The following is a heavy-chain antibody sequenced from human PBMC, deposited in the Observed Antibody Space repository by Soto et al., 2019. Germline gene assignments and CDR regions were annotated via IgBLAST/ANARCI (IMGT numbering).Heavy chain of an antibody. D-gene: IGHD6-19*01. J-gene: IGHJ6*02. CDR3: ASGAVSSIAVAGDYYYYYGMDV. CDR1: GFTFSSYW. V-gene: IGHV3-74*01. CDR2: INSDGSST. Sequence: GGSLRLSCAASGFTFSSYWMHWVRQAPGKGLVWVSRINSDGSSTSYADSVKGRFTISRDNAKNTLYLQMNSLRAEDTAVYYCASGAVSSIAVAGDYYYYYGMDVWGQGTTVTVSS.